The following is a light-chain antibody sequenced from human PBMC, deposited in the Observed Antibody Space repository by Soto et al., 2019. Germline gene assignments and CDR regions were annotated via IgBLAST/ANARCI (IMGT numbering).Light chain of an antibody. V-gene: IGLV2-14*01. CDR3: CSFTRSNSLV. CDR2: EVS. Sequence: QPALTQPASVSGSPGQSITISCTGTTSDVGGYNYVSWYQQRPGRAPQLMIYEVSDRPSGVSSRFSGSKSGNTASLTISGLQAEDEAYYYCCSFTRSNSLVFGGGTKLTVL. CDR1: TSDVGGYNY. J-gene: IGLJ2*01.